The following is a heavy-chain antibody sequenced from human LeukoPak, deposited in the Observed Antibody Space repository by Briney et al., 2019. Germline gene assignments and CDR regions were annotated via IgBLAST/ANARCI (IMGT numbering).Heavy chain of an antibody. J-gene: IGHJ4*02. CDR2: TNPNSGGT. CDR3: ARGDDILTGTDY. D-gene: IGHD3-9*01. V-gene: IGHV1-2*02. CDR1: GYTFTGYY. Sequence: PRASVKVSCKASGYTFTGYYMHWVRQAPGQGLEWMGWTNPNSGGTNYAQKLQGRVTMTTDTSTSTAYMELSSLRSEDTAVYYCARGDDILTGTDYWGQGTLVTVSS.